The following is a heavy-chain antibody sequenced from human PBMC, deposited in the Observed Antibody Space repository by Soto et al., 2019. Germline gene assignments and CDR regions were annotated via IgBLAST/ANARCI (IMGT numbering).Heavy chain of an antibody. CDR1: GYTFTSYY. J-gene: IGHJ4*02. D-gene: IGHD3-22*01. V-gene: IGHV1-46*01. CDR3: ARGLIYDSSGYYFDY. CDR2: INPSGGST. Sequence: ASVKVSCKASGYTFTSYYMHWVRQAPGQGLEWMGIINPSGGSTRYAQKFQGRVTMTRDTSTSTVYMELSSLRSEDAAVYYCARGLIYDSSGYYFDYWGQGTLVTVSS.